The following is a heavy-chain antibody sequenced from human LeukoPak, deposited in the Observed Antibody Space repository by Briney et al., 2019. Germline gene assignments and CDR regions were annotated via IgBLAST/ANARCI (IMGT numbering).Heavy chain of an antibody. CDR2: ISWNSGSI. D-gene: IGHD6-19*01. J-gene: IGHJ4*02. V-gene: IGHV3-9*01. Sequence: GGSLRLSCAASGFTVSSNYMSWVRQAPGKGLEWVSGISWNSGSIGYADSVKGRFTISRDNAKNSLYLQMNSLRAEDTALYYCAKDRTYSSGWGDTQGYFDYWGQGTLVTVSS. CDR1: GFTVSSNY. CDR3: AKDRTYSSGWGDTQGYFDY.